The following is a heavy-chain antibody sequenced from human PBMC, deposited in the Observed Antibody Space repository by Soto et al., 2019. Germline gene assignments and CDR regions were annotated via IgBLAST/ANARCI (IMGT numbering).Heavy chain of an antibody. V-gene: IGHV4-39*01. CDR2: VYYSGST. J-gene: IGHJ5*02. D-gene: IGHD2-8*01. CDR3: ARHSVPSHFILMVYAIGDWFDP. Sequence: QLQLQESGPGLVKPSETLSLTCTVSGGSISSSSYYWGWIRQPPGKGLEWIGSVYYSGSTYYNPSLKSRVTIPVDTSKNQFSLKLSSVTAADTAVYYCARHSVPSHFILMVYAIGDWFDPWGQGTLVTVSS. CDR1: GGSISSSSYY.